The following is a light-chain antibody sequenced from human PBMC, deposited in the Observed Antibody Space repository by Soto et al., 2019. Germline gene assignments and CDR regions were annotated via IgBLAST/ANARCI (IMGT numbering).Light chain of an antibody. CDR1: QTVLSSSNNRNY. J-gene: IGKJ1*01. Sequence: DIVMTQSPDSLTVSLGERGTINCKSSQTVLSSSNNRNYVAWYQQKPGQPPTLLLYWASTPESGVPDRFSGSGSGAAFTLTISRLQAEDVAVYYCHQYYTTPQTFGQGTKVEIK. CDR2: WAS. V-gene: IGKV4-1*01. CDR3: HQYYTTPQT.